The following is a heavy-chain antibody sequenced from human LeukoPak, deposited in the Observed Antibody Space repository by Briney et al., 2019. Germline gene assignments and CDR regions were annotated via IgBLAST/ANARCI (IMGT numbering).Heavy chain of an antibody. CDR3: ARERRDGYNYDY. J-gene: IGHJ4*02. V-gene: IGHV4-61*01. D-gene: IGHD5-24*01. CDR1: GVSVSSGSYY. Sequence: PSETLSLTCTVSGVSVSSGSYYWSWIRQPPGKGLEWIGYIYYSGSTNYNPSLKSRVTISVDTSKNQFSLKLSSVTAADTAVYYCARERRDGYNYDYWGQGTLVTVSS. CDR2: IYYSGST.